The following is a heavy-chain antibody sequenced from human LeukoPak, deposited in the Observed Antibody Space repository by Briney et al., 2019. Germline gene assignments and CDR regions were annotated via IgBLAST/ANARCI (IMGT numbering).Heavy chain of an antibody. CDR3: AKDSRGYSYGYGGGFDY. CDR1: GFTFDDYA. V-gene: IGHV3-9*01. CDR2: ISWNSGSI. J-gene: IGHJ4*02. Sequence: GRSLRLSCAASGFTFDDYAMHWVRQAPGKGLEWVSGISWNSGSIGYADSVKGRFTISRDNAKNSLYLQMNSLRAEDTALYYCAKDSRGYSYGYGGGFDYWGQGTLVTVSS. D-gene: IGHD5-18*01.